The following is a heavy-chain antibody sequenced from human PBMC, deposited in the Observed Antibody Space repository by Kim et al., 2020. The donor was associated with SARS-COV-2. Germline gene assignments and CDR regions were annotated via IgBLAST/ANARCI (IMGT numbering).Heavy chain of an antibody. V-gene: IGHV3-7*01. CDR2: IKNDGTEK. Sequence: GGSLRLSCVGSGFVFDNHWMIWVRQAPGKRLEWVASIKNDGTEKHYLDSVNGRISISRDNSENSVYRDMDSLRGEDTARYYCTRSTYNCSPTGQVCEYYRAMDVWGQGTTVTVSS. CDR3: TRSTYNCSPTGQVCEYYRAMDV. D-gene: IGHD1-20*01. CDR1: GFVFDNHW. J-gene: IGHJ6*02.